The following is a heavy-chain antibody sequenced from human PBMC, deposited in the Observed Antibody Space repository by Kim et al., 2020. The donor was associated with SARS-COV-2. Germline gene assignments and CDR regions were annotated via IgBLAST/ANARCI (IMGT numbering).Heavy chain of an antibody. CDR2: IRSKAYGGTT. Sequence: GGSLRLSCTASGFTFGDYAMSWFRQAPGKGLEWVGFIRSKAYGGTTEYAASVKGRFTISRDDSKSIAYLQMNSLKTEDTAVYYCTRVGGRWQKGLDYWGQGTLVTVSS. CDR3: TRVGGRWQKGLDY. D-gene: IGHD1-26*01. CDR1: GFTFGDYA. V-gene: IGHV3-49*03. J-gene: IGHJ4*02.